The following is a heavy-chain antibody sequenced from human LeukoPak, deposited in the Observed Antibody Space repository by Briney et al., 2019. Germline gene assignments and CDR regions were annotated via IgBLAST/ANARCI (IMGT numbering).Heavy chain of an antibody. D-gene: IGHD3-10*01. V-gene: IGHV4-34*01. CDR2: INHSGST. J-gene: IGHJ2*01. Sequence: PSETLSLTCAVYGGSFSGYYWSWIRQPPGKGLEWIGEINHSGSTNYNPSLKSRVTISVDTSKNQFSLKLSSVTAADTAVYYCARPARRNRMVRAYWYFDLWGRGTLVTVSP. CDR1: GGSFSGYY. CDR3: ARPARRNRMVRAYWYFDL.